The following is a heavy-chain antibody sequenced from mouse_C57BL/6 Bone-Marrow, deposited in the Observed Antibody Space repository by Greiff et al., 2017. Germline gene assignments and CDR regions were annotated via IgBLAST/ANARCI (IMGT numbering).Heavy chain of an antibody. J-gene: IGHJ2*01. CDR3: AADSSDFDY. D-gene: IGHD3-2*01. CDR1: GYTFTSYW. CDR2: IHPNSGST. Sequence: QVQLQQPGAELVKPGASVKMSCKASGYTFTSYWITWVKQRPGQGLEWIGMIHPNSGSTNYNEKFKSKATLTVDKSSSTASMQLSSLTSEDAAVYYGAADSSDFDYWGKGNTRTVSS. V-gene: IGHV1-64*01.